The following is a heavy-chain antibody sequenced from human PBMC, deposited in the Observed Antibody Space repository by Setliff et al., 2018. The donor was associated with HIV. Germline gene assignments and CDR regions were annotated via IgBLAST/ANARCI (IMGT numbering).Heavy chain of an antibody. D-gene: IGHD1-1*01. CDR2: IHTSGRT. J-gene: IGHJ5*02. CDR1: SESIVSYY. CDR3: SRAAYDAVDWLDP. Sequence: SETLSLTCAVSSESIVSYYWNWIRQPPGRGLEWIGYIHTSGRTKYNPSLKSRLTILVDTSKKQFSLRLTSVTAADTAVYYCSRAAYDAVDWLDPWGQGTLVTVPQ. V-gene: IGHV4-4*08.